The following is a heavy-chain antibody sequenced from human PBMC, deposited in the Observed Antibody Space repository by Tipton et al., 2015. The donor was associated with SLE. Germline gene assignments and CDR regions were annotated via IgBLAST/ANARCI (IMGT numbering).Heavy chain of an antibody. J-gene: IGHJ5*01. D-gene: IGHD3-3*01. CDR1: GGSFSGYY. V-gene: IGHV4-34*01. Sequence: TLSLTRAVYGGSFSGYYWGWIRQPPEKGLEWIGEINPSGSTNYNPSLKSRVTMSVDKSKYHFSLNLSSVTAADTAVYYCARRTIFGPPRYDSWGQGTLVTVSS. CDR3: ARRTIFGPPRYDS. CDR2: INPSGST.